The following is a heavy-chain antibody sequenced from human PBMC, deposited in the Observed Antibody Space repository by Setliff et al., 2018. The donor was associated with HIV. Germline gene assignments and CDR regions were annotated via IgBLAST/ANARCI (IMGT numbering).Heavy chain of an antibody. CDR1: GGTFSSYD. J-gene: IGHJ6*02. Sequence: GASVKVSCKASGGTFSSYDISWVRQAPGQGLEWMGGIIPIFGTANYAQKFQGRVTITTDESTSTAYMELRSLRSDDTAVYYCASDRVEGIQLWYYYYYYGMDVWGQGTAVTVSS. CDR3: ASDRVEGIQLWYYYYYYGMDV. CDR2: IIPIFGTA. V-gene: IGHV1-69*05. D-gene: IGHD5-18*01.